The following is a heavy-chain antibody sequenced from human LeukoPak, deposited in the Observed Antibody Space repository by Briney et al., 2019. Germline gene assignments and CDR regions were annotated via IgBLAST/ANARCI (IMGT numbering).Heavy chain of an antibody. D-gene: IGHD3-10*01. J-gene: IGHJ4*02. CDR2: INPNSGGT. Sequence: ASVTVSYKASGYTFTGYYMHWVRQAPGQGLEWMGWINPNSGGTNYAQKFQGRVTMTRDTSISTAYMELSRLRSDDTAVYYCARGNLFDYYGSGSYNWWGQGTLVTVSS. CDR3: ARGNLFDYYGSGSYNW. V-gene: IGHV1-2*02. CDR1: GYTFTGYY.